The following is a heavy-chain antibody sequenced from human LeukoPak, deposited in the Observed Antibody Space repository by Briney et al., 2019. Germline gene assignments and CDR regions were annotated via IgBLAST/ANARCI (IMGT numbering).Heavy chain of an antibody. J-gene: IGHJ4*02. V-gene: IGHV1-18*04. Sequence: GASVTVSCKASGYTFTSYGISWVRQAPGQGGEWMGWIIPYNFNTNYAQKLQGRVTMTTDTSTSTAYMELRSLRSDDTAVYYCARVVVAAAIAHDLDYWGQGTLVTVSS. D-gene: IGHD2-2*01. CDR1: GYTFTSYG. CDR3: ARVVVAAAIAHDLDY. CDR2: IIPYNFNT.